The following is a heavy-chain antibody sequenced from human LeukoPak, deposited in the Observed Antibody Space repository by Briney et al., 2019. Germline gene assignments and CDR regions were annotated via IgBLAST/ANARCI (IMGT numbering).Heavy chain of an antibody. CDR3: ARRRYYEATGYLD. Sequence: PSQTLSLTCTVSGGSISSSSYYWDWIRQYPGKGLEWLGTIYYSGSTYYNASLKSRLFISVDTSNNQFSLRLSFVTAADTAVYYCARRRYYEATGYLDWGQGTLITVSS. J-gene: IGHJ1*01. CDR2: IYYSGST. V-gene: IGHV4-39*01. CDR1: GGSISSSSYY. D-gene: IGHD3-22*01.